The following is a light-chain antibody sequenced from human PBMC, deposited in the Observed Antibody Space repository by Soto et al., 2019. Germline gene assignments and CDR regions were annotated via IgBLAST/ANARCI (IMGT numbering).Light chain of an antibody. CDR2: DAS. Sequence: EIQMTQSPSTLSASEGDRVTISCRASQSVSIWLAWYQQKPGQAPRLLIYDASNRATGIPARFSGSGSGTDFTLTISSLEPEDFAVYYCQQRSNWPRTFGQGRRLEIK. J-gene: IGKJ5*01. V-gene: IGKV3-11*01. CDR1: QSVSIW. CDR3: QQRSNWPRT.